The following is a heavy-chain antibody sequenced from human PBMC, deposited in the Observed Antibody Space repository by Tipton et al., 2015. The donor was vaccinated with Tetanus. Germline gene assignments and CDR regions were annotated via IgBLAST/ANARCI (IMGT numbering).Heavy chain of an antibody. CDR1: GFTVSSNY. CDR2: IGPSSTTI. CDR3: ARAAYSSTPDH. V-gene: IGHV3-48*02. Sequence: VQLVQSGGGLIQPGESLRLSCAASGFTVSSNYMTWVRQAPGKGLEWVLYIGPSSTTIYYADFVKGRFTISRDNAQNSLYLQMNSLGDEDTAVYYCARAAYSSTPDHWGQGTLVTVSS. D-gene: IGHD6-13*01. J-gene: IGHJ4*02.